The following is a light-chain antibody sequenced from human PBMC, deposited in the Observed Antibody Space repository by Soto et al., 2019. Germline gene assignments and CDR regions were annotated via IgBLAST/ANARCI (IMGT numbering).Light chain of an antibody. CDR2: GNS. Sequence: QSVLTQPPSGSGAPGQRVTISCTGSSSNIGAGYDVHWYQQLPGTAPKLLIYGNSNRPSGVPDRFSGSKSGTSASLAITGLQAEDEADYYCQSYDSSLSGAVFGGGTQLTFL. V-gene: IGLV1-40*01. J-gene: IGLJ7*01. CDR3: QSYDSSLSGAV. CDR1: SSNIGAGYD.